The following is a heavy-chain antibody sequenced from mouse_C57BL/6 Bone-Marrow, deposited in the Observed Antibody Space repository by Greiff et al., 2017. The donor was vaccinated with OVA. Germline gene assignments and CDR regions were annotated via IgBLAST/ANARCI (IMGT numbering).Heavy chain of an antibody. J-gene: IGHJ4*01. CDR2: INPSNGGT. D-gene: IGHD3-2*02. CDR1: GYTFTSYW. V-gene: IGHV1-53*01. Sequence: QVQLQQPGTELVKPGASVKLSCKASGYTFTSYWMHWVKQRPGQGLEWIGNINPSNGGTNYNEKFKSKATLTVDKSSSTAYMQLSSLTSEDSAVYYYAPSTAQAKGGNALDYWGQGTSVTVSS. CDR3: APSTAQAKGGNALDY.